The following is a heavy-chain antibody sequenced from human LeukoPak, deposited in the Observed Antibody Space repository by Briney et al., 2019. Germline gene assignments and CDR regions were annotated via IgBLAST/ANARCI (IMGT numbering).Heavy chain of an antibody. CDR2: INPNSGGT. CDR3: ARADRSGYCSGGSCYTFDY. CDR1: GYTFTGYY. J-gene: IGHJ4*02. D-gene: IGHD2-15*01. Sequence: ASVKVSCKASGYTFTGYYMHWVRQAPGQGLEWMGWINPNSGGTNYAQKFQGRLTMTRDMFTSTDYMELSSLRSEDTAVYYCARADRSGYCSGGSCYTFDYWGQGTLVTVSS. V-gene: IGHV1-2*02.